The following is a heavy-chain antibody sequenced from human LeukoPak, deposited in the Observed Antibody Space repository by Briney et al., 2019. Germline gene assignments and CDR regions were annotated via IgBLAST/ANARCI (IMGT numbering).Heavy chain of an antibody. J-gene: IGHJ4*02. CDR2: ISAYNGNT. CDR3: ARDLSHYSSGWFADF. Sequence: ASVKVSCKASGYTFTSYGISWVRQAPGQGLEWMGWISAYNGNTNYAQKLQGRVTMTTDTSTSTAYMELRSLRSDDTAVYYCARDLSHYSSGWFADFWGQGTLVTVSS. CDR1: GYTFTSYG. D-gene: IGHD6-19*01. V-gene: IGHV1-18*01.